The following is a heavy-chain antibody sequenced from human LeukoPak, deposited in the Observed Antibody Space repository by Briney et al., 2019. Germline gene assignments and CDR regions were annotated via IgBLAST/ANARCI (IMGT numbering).Heavy chain of an antibody. CDR2: IRGSGGST. D-gene: IGHD1-26*01. CDR1: GFTFGSYA. V-gene: IGHV3-23*01. J-gene: IGHJ4*02. Sequence: GGSLRLSCAASGFTFGSYAMSWVRQAPGKGLEWVSGIRGSGGSTYYVDSVKGRFTISRDNSKNTLYLQMNSLRAEDTAVYYCAKSGVGATTVGHFDYWGQGTLVTVTS. CDR3: AKSGVGATTVGHFDY.